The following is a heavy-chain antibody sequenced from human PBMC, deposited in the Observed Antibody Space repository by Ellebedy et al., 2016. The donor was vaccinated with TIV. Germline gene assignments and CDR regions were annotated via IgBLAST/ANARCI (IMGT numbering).Heavy chain of an antibody. D-gene: IGHD3-10*01. J-gene: IGHJ4*02. CDR3: ARDSQSAWFGRTRHYFDH. CDR1: GASISTYY. Sequence: MPSETLSLTCTVSGASISTYYWSWIRQPPGKGLEWIGYIYHTGSTTYNPSLKCRVTISVDVSTNHFSLRLTSVTGADTAVYYCARDSQSAWFGRTRHYFDHWGQGALVTVSP. V-gene: IGHV4-59*01. CDR2: IYHTGST.